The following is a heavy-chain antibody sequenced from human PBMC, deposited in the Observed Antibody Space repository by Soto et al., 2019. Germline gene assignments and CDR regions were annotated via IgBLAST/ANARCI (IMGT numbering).Heavy chain of an antibody. CDR3: ARLSADCISTRCYAGADYCYYGMDV. CDR2: IIPIFGTA. J-gene: IGHJ6*02. CDR1: GGTFSSYA. D-gene: IGHD2-2*01. Sequence: QVQLVQSGAEVKKPGSSVKVSCKASGGTFSSYAISWVRQAPGQGLEWMGGIIPIFGTANYAQKFQGRVAXXADEATSKAYXXVXSXXSEDAAVYDCARLSADCISTRCYAGADYCYYGMDVWGQGTTVTVSS. V-gene: IGHV1-69*12.